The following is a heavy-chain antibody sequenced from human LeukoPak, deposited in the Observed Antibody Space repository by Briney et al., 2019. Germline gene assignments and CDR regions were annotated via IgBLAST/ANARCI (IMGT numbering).Heavy chain of an antibody. Sequence: PGGSLRLSCAASGFTFSSYAMSWVRQAPGKGLEWVSAISGSGGSTYYADSVKGRFTISRDNSKNTLYLQMNSLRAEDTAVYYCAKDRAKSIFGVVIILGYWGQGTLVTVSS. D-gene: IGHD3-3*01. CDR3: AKDRAKSIFGVVIILGY. J-gene: IGHJ4*02. CDR1: GFTFSSYA. CDR2: ISGSGGST. V-gene: IGHV3-23*01.